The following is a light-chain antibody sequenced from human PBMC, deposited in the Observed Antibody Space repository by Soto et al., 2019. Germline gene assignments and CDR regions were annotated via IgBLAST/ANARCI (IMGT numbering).Light chain of an antibody. CDR2: DAS. V-gene: IGKV1-5*01. Sequence: DIQMTQSPSTLSACVGDRVTITCRASQSISSWLAWYQQKPGKAPKLLIYDASSLESGVPSRFSGSGSGTEFTLTISSLQPDDFATYYCQQYNSYPYTFGQGTRLEIK. J-gene: IGKJ5*01. CDR1: QSISSW. CDR3: QQYNSYPYT.